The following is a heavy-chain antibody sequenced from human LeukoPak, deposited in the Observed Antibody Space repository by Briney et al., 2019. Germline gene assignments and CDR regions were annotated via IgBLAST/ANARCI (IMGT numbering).Heavy chain of an antibody. CDR1: GFTFSAST. V-gene: IGHV3-73*01. J-gene: IGHJ4*02. CDR2: IRSKPNSYAT. CDR3: TTVDTIMV. D-gene: IGHD5-18*01. Sequence: PGGSLRLSCAASGFTFSASTMHWVRQASGKGLEWVGRIRSKPNSYATAYAASVKGRFTISRDDSKNTAYLQMSSLETVDTAVYYCTTVDTIMVWGQGTLVTVSS.